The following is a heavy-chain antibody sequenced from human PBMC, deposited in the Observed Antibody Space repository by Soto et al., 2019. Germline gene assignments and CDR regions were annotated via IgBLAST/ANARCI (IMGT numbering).Heavy chain of an antibody. CDR1: GGSVSSGSYY. CDR3: ARESTSPTVWNDY. CDR2: IYYSGST. J-gene: IGHJ4*02. D-gene: IGHD4-4*01. Sequence: KTSETLSLTCTVSGGSVSSGSYYWSWIRQPPGKGLEWIGYIYYSGSTNYNPSLKSRVTISVDTSKNQFSLKLSSVTAADTAVYYCARESTSPTVWNDYWGQGTLVTVSS. V-gene: IGHV4-61*01.